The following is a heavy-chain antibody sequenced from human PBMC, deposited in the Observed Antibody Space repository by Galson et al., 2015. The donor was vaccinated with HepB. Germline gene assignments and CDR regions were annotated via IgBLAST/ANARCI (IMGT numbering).Heavy chain of an antibody. J-gene: IGHJ4*02. D-gene: IGHD1-20*01. V-gene: IGHV6-1*01. CDR1: GDSVSSNSAA. Sequence: CAISGDSVSSNSAAWNWIRQSPSRGLEWLGRTYYRSKWYNDYAVSVKSRITINPDTSKNQFSLQLNSVTPEDTAVYYCARAEGNWNDVTFDYWGQGTLVTVSS. CDR2: TYYRSKWYN. CDR3: ARAEGNWNDVTFDY.